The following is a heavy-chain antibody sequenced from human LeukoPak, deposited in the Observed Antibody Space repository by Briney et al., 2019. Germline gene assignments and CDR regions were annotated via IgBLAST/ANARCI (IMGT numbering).Heavy chain of an antibody. CDR1: VGFISSSSYY. V-gene: IGHV4-39*01. J-gene: IGHJ2*01. Sequence: SGTLSLTCTVCVGFISSSSYYWGWIRQPPGKVVEWIGSIYYSGSTYYNPPLKSRVTISVDKSKNQFFLKLSSVTAAVTAVYYCAGRPVDGDDGYFDLWGRGTLVTVSS. CDR3: AGRPVDGDDGYFDL. CDR2: IYYSGST. D-gene: IGHD4-17*01.